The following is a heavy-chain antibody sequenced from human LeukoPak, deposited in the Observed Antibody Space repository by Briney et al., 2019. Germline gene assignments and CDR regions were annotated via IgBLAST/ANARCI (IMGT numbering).Heavy chain of an antibody. CDR3: ARDRMGAILYLDS. J-gene: IGHJ4*02. Sequence: GGSLRLSCAASGFSFSSYGMSWVRQAPGKGLEWISAITGSGGATYYADSVEGRFTISRDNSKNTLYLQVNSLRAEDTAVYYCARDRMGAILYLDSWGQGTLVTVSS. V-gene: IGHV3-23*01. CDR1: GFSFSSYG. CDR2: ITGSGGAT. D-gene: IGHD1-26*01.